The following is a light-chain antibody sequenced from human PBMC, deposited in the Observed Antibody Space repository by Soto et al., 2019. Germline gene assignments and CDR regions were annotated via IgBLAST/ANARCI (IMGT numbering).Light chain of an antibody. CDR1: QSISSY. J-gene: IGKJ1*01. CDR3: QQSYSTWT. V-gene: IGKV1-39*01. Sequence: GDRVTITCRASQSISSYLNWYQQKPGKAPKLLSYAASSLQSGVPSRFSGSGSGTDFTLTISSLQPEDFATYYCQQSYSTWTFGQGTKVDIK. CDR2: AAS.